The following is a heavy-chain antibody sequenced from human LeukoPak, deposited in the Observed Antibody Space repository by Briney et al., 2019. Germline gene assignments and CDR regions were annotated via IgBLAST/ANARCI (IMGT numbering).Heavy chain of an antibody. CDR1: GVSISTYY. V-gene: IGHV4-59*01. Sequence: PSETLSLTCSVSGVSISTYYWIWIRQPPAKGLEWMGFFSYSGSTNYNPSLKSRVTISVDTSKNQFSLKLSSVTAADTAVYYCAGIDYDILTGSFDYWGQGTLVTVSS. J-gene: IGHJ4*02. CDR2: FSYSGST. CDR3: AGIDYDILTGSFDY. D-gene: IGHD3-9*01.